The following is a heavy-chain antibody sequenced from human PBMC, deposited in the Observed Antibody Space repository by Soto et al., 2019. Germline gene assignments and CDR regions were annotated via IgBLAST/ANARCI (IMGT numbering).Heavy chain of an antibody. CDR3: ARDPSSGGYCPGPCFDY. D-gene: IGHD2-21*01. J-gene: IGHJ4*02. CDR1: GGSISSSDYY. CDR2: ISYSGST. V-gene: IGHV4-30-4*01. Sequence: SETLSLTCTVSGGSISSSDYYWSWIRQPPGKGPECIGYISYSGSTNYNPSLKSRVTISVDTSKNQFSLKLTSVTAADTAVYYCARDPSSGGYCPGPCFDYWGQGTLVTVSS.